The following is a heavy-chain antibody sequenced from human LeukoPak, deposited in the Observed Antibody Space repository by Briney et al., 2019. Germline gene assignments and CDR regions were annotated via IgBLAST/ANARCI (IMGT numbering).Heavy chain of an antibody. CDR2: INHSGST. CDR3: ARMVGDIVVVPAAMKRGWFDP. Sequence: SETLSLTCAVYGGSFSGYYWSWIRQPPGKGLAWIGEINHSGSTNYNPSLESRVTISVDTSKNQFSLKLSSVTAADTAVYYCARMVGDIVVVPAAMKRGWFDPWGQGTLVTVSS. CDR1: GGSFSGYY. J-gene: IGHJ5*02. V-gene: IGHV4-34*01. D-gene: IGHD2-2*01.